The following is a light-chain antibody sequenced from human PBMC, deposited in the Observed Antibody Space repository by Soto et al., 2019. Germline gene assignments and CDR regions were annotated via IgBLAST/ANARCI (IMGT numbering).Light chain of an antibody. J-gene: IGLJ1*01. CDR1: SSDVGKYDY. CDR2: EVS. Sequence: QSVLTQPPSASGSPGQSVTISCTGTSSDVGKYDYVSWFQHHPGKAPKLIIYEVSKRPSGVPDRFSGSKSGSTASLTVSGLQAENEADYYCTSHAGTINFPYIFGTGTKV. CDR3: TSHAGTINFPYI. V-gene: IGLV2-8*01.